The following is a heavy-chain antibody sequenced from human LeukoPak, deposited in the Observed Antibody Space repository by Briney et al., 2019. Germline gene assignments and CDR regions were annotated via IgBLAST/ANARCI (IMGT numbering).Heavy chain of an antibody. J-gene: IGHJ6*02. Sequence: PGGSLRLSCAASGFTFSSYAMHWVRQAPGKGLEWVAVISYDGSNKYYADSVKGRFTISRDNSKNTLYLQMNSLRAEDTAVYYCATSWSGYYKYYGMDVWGQGTTVTVSS. D-gene: IGHD3-3*01. CDR1: GFTFSSYA. CDR2: ISYDGSNK. CDR3: ATSWSGYYKYYGMDV. V-gene: IGHV3-30-3*01.